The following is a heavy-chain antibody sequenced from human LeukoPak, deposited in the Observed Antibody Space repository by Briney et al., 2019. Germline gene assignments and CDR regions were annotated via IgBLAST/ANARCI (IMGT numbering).Heavy chain of an antibody. V-gene: IGHV4-34*01. J-gene: IGHJ4*02. CDR2: INHSGST. D-gene: IGHD5-18*01. CDR3: ARRYSYYFDY. Sequence: PSEXLSLTCAVYGGSFSGYYWSWLRQPPGKGLEWIGEINHSGSTNYNPSLTSRVTISVDTSKNQFSLKLSSVTAADTAVYYCARRYSYYFDYWGQGTLVTVSS. CDR1: GGSFSGYY.